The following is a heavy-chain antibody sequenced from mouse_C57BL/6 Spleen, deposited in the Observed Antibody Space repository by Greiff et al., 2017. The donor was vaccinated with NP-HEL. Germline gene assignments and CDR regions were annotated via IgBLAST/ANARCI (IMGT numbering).Heavy chain of an antibody. Sequence: QVHVKQSGAELVKPGASVKISCKASGYAFSSYWMNWVKQRPGKGLEWIGQIYPGDGDTNYNGKFQGKATLTADKASSTAYMQRSSVTSEDSAGYFCARRRGPYCYFDYWGQGTTLTVSS. CDR2: IYPGDGDT. J-gene: IGHJ2*01. CDR1: GYAFSSYW. D-gene: IGHD1-1*01. V-gene: IGHV1-80*01. CDR3: ARRRGPYCYFDY.